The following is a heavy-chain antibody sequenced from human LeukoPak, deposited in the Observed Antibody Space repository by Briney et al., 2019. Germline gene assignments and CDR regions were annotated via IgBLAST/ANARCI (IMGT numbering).Heavy chain of an antibody. CDR1: GFTFSIYA. J-gene: IGHJ4*02. V-gene: IGHV3-23*01. Sequence: GGSLRLSCSASGFTFSIYAMNWVRQAPGKGLEWVSAISGGGDSTYYADSVKGRFTISRDNSKNTLYLQMNSLRAEDTAIYYCASTPRLYYYGSGSFFGYWGQGTLVTVSS. D-gene: IGHD3-10*01. CDR3: ASTPRLYYYGSGSFFGY. CDR2: ISGGGDST.